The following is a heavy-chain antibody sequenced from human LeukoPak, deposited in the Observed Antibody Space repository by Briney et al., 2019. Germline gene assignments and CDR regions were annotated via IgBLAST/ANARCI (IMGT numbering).Heavy chain of an antibody. D-gene: IGHD4-23*01. CDR3: ARHQPLGYGGNSDAFDI. CDR1: GGSISSSSYY. CDR2: IYYSGST. V-gene: IGHV4-39*01. Sequence: PSETPSLTCTVSGGSISSSSYYWGWIRQPPGKGLEWIGSIYYSGSTYYNPSLKSRVTISVDTSKNQFSLKLSSVTAADTAVYYCARHQPLGYGGNSDAFDIWGQGTMVTVSS. J-gene: IGHJ3*02.